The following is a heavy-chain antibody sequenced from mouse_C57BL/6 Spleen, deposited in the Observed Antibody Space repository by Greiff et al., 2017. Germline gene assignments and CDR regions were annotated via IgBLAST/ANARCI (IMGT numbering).Heavy chain of an antibody. CDR3: ARTYGSSWGYAMDY. V-gene: IGHV3-6*01. J-gene: IGHJ4*01. Sequence: EVQLQESGPGLVKPCQSLSLTCSVTGYSITSGYYWNWIRQFPGNKLEWMGYISYDGSNNYNPSLKNRISITRDTSKNQFFLKLNSVTTEDTATYYCARTYGSSWGYAMDYWGQGTSVTVSS. CDR2: ISYDGSN. CDR1: GYSITSGYY. D-gene: IGHD1-1*01.